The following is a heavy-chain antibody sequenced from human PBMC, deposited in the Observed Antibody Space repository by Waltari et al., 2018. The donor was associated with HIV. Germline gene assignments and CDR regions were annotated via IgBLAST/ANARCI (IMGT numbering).Heavy chain of an antibody. CDR3: ARLPVIPTATNYYYYGMDV. Sequence: QLQLQESGPGLVKPSETLSLTCIVSGGSVSTSSYYWGWLRQPPGKGLEWIGSIYYSGSTYYNPSLKSRVTMSIDTSRNQFSLKLTSVTAVDTAVFHCARLPVIPTATNYYYYGMDVWGQGTTVTVSS. V-gene: IGHV4-39*01. CDR2: IYYSGST. CDR1: GGSVSTSSYY. D-gene: IGHD2-2*01. J-gene: IGHJ6*02.